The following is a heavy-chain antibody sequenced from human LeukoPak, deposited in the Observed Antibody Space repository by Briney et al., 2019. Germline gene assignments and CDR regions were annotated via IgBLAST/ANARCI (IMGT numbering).Heavy chain of an antibody. V-gene: IGHV1-2*02. CDR3: ARDLGSGSYYRHFDY. D-gene: IGHD3-10*01. Sequence: GASVKVSCKASGYTFTGYYMHWVRQAPGQGLEWMGWINPNSGGTNYAQKFQGRVTMTRDTSISTAYMELSRLRSDDTAVYYCARDLGSGSYYRHFDYWGQGTLVTVSS. J-gene: IGHJ4*02. CDR1: GYTFTGYY. CDR2: INPNSGGT.